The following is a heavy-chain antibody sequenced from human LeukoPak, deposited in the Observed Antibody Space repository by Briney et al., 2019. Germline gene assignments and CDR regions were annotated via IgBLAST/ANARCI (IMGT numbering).Heavy chain of an antibody. CDR3: AKMAIAKGATQGRGFLQFDL. CDR2: ITGTGFDT. Sequence: GSLRLSRAASGFTFDNHAMTWVRQAPGKGLERVSLITGTGFDTYTANSVKGRFITSRDNSKNSLYLRLNSLRPEDTAMYYCAKMAIAKGATQGRGFLQFDLWGQGTLVTVSS. CDR1: GFTFDNHA. J-gene: IGHJ5*02. D-gene: IGHD2-21*01. V-gene: IGHV3-23*01.